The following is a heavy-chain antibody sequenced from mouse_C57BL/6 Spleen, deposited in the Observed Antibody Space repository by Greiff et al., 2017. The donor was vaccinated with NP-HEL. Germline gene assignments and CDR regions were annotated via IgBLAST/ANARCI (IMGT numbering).Heavy chain of an antibody. Sequence: VKLMESGPELVKPGASVKISCKASGYAFSSSWMNWVKQRPGKGLEWIGRIYPGDGDTNYNGKFKGKATLTADKSSSTAYMQLSSLTSEDSAVYFCARGGISNEGWFAYWGQGTLVTVSA. CDR2: IYPGDGDT. V-gene: IGHV1-82*01. CDR3: ARGGISNEGWFAY. CDR1: GYAFSSSW. J-gene: IGHJ3*01. D-gene: IGHD2-5*01.